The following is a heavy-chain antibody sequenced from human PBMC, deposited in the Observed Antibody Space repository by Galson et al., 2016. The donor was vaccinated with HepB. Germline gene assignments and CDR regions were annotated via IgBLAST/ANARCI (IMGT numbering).Heavy chain of an antibody. CDR1: GFTFSSYW. CDR3: AREPPTAPGSYST. Sequence: SLRLSCAASGFTFSSYWMTWVRQAPGKGLEWVANIKEDGSEKYSVDSMKGRFTISRDNAKNSLYLQMNSLRAEDTAVYYCAREPPTAPGSYSTWGQGTLVTVSS. CDR2: IKEDGSEK. V-gene: IGHV3-7*03. D-gene: IGHD1-26*01. J-gene: IGHJ5*02.